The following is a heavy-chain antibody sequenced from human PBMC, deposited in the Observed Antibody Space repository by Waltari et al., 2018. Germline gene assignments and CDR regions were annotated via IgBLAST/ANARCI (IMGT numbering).Heavy chain of an antibody. CDR1: GFTFGDYG. CDR2: ISNTGKTV. D-gene: IGHD3-22*01. CDR3: TREHTYYYDSGYYTGRYGLDS. J-gene: IGHJ4*03. V-gene: IGHV3-21*04. Sequence: EVQLVESGGGLVQPGGSLRLSCAASGFTFGDYGMHWVRQAPGKGLEWVSSISNTGKTVYYADSVKGRFTISRDNAKNSLSLQMSSLRAEDTAVYYCTREHTYYYDSGYYTGRYGLDSWGQGVVVTVSS.